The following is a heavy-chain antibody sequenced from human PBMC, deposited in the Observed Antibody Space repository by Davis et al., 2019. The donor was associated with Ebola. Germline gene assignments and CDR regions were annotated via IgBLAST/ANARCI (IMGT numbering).Heavy chain of an antibody. CDR3: ARVGGGSGSYPYAFDI. CDR2: ISSSSSYI. J-gene: IGHJ3*02. V-gene: IGHV3-21*01. Sequence: GGSLRLSCAAPGFTSSSYSMNWVRQAPGKGLEWVSSISSSSSYIYYADSVKGRFIISRDNAKNSLYLQMNSLRAEDTAVYYCARVGGGSGSYPYAFDIWGQGTMVSVSS. D-gene: IGHD3-10*01. CDR1: GFTSSSYS.